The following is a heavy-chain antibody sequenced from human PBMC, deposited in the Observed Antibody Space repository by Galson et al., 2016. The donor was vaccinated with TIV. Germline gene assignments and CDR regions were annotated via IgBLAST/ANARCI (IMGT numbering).Heavy chain of an antibody. CDR1: GYTFTGYY. V-gene: IGHV1-2*02. D-gene: IGHD4-17*01. CDR3: ARDPSPVTTSPFDI. CDR2: INPDSGDT. Sequence: SVKVSCKASGYTFTGYYMHWVRQAPGQGLEWMGWINPDSGDTNYSQKFQGRVTMTRDTSTNTAYMELSNLKSDDTAVYYCARDPSPVTTSPFDIWGQGTMVTVSS. J-gene: IGHJ3*02.